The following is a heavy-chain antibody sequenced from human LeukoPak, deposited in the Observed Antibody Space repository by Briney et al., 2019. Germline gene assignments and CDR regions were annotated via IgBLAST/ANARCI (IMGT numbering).Heavy chain of an antibody. CDR3: ARETDILTGYNGY. J-gene: IGHJ4*02. CDR2: ISSSSSYT. Sequence: GGSLRLSCAASGFTSSDYYMSWIRQAPGKGLEWVSYISSSSSYTNYADSVKGRFTISRDNAKNSLYLQMNSLRAEDTAVYYCARETDILTGYNGYWGQGTLVTVSS. CDR1: GFTSSDYY. V-gene: IGHV3-11*06. D-gene: IGHD3-9*01.